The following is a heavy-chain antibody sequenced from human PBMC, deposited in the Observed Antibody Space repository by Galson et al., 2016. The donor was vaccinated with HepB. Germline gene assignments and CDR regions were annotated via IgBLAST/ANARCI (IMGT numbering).Heavy chain of an antibody. CDR2: ITDTGGGT. J-gene: IGHJ6*02. V-gene: IGHV3-23*01. CDR1: GFSFSTFA. D-gene: IGHD1-7*01. CDR3: AKDHTGSTVGWSDGMDV. Sequence: SLRLSCAASGFSFSTFAMSWVRQAPGKGLEWISGITDTGGGTYYADSVKGRFTISRDTSKNTLFLQLRSLRVEDTAVYYCAKDHTGSTVGWSDGMDVWGQGTRVAVSS.